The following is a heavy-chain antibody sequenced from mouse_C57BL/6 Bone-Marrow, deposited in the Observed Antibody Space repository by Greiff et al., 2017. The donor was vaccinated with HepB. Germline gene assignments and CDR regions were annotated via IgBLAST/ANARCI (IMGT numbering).Heavy chain of an antibody. CDR2: ISSGSSTI. CDR1: GFTFSDYG. D-gene: IGHD1-1*01. V-gene: IGHV5-17*01. Sequence: EVKLVESGGGLVKPGGSLKLSCAASGFTFSDYGMHWVRQAPEKGLEWVAYISSGSSTIYYADTVTGRFNISSDNAKTTLFLQMTSLRSEDTAMYYCARPTTVVAVDYWGQGTSVTVSS. J-gene: IGHJ4*01. CDR3: ARPTTVVAVDY.